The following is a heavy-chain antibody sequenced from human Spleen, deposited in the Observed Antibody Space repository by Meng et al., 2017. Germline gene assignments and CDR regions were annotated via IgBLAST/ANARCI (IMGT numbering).Heavy chain of an antibody. Sequence: QLQLQESGPGLVKPSETLSLTCTVSGGSISSSTYYWAWIRQPPGKGLEWIGSINYGGHTYYNPSLKSRVTISVDTSKNQFSLNLSSVTAADTAVYYCARVYCRITSCSGFDPWGQGTLVTVSS. D-gene: IGHD2-2*01. V-gene: IGHV4-39*07. CDR3: ARVYCRITSCSGFDP. CDR2: INYGGHT. CDR1: GGSISSSTYY. J-gene: IGHJ5*02.